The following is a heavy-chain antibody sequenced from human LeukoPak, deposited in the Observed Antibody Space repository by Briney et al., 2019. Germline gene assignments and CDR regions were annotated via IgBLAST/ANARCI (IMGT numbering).Heavy chain of an antibody. CDR1: GGSISSYY. CDR3: ARDPPAPSGSYHDY. Sequence: SETLSLTCTVSGGSISSYYWSWIRQPAGKGLEWIGRIYTSGSTNYNPSLKSRVTMSVDTSKNQFSLKLSSVTAADTAVYYCARDPPAPSGSYHDYWGQGTLVTVSS. D-gene: IGHD1-26*01. J-gene: IGHJ4*02. CDR2: IYTSGST. V-gene: IGHV4-4*07.